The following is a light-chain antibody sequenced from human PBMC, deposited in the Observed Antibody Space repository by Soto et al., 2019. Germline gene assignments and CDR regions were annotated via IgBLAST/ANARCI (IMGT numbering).Light chain of an antibody. Sequence: EIVLTQSPGTLSLSPGERATLSCRASQTVSSSYLAWYQQKPGQAPRLFIYGASSRATGIPDRFSGSGSGTDFTLTISRLEPDDFAVYYCQQYGSSYTFGQGTKLEIK. V-gene: IGKV3-20*01. J-gene: IGKJ2*01. CDR1: QTVSSSY. CDR2: GAS. CDR3: QQYGSSYT.